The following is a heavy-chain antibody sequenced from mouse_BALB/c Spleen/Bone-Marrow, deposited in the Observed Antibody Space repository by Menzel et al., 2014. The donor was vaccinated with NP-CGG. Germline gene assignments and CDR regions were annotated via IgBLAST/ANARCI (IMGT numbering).Heavy chain of an antibody. D-gene: IGHD2-4*01. CDR3: ARNEGLREDYAMDY. V-gene: IGHV2-4-1*01. CDR2: IWSGGST. J-gene: IGHJ4*01. CDR1: GFSLTSYG. Sequence: VKLVESGPGLVQPSQSLSITCTVSGFSLTSYGVHWVRQSPGKGLEWLGVIWSGGSTDYNAAFISRLSISKDNSKSQVFFKMNSLQADDTAIYHCARNEGLREDYAMDYWGQGTSVTVSS.